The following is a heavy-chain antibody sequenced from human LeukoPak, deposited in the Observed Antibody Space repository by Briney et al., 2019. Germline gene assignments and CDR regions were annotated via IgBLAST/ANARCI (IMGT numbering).Heavy chain of an antibody. J-gene: IGHJ3*02. CDR1: GFTFSSYA. CDR2: VSWNSGSI. D-gene: IGHD3-3*01. Sequence: GGSLRLSCAASGFTFSSYAMSWVRQAPGKGLEWVSGVSWNSGSIGYADSVKGRFTISRDNAKNSLYLQMNSLRVEDTAVYYCARVFRPSLTVFIIRGAFDIWGQGTMVTVSS. V-gene: IGHV3-20*04. CDR3: ARVFRPSLTVFIIRGAFDI.